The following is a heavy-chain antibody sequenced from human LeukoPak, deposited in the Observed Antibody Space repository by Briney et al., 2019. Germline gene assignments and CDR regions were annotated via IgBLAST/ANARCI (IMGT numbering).Heavy chain of an antibody. CDR1: GFTFSSYS. V-gene: IGHV3-21*01. Sequence: GGSLRLSCAASGFTFSSYSMNWVRQAPGKGLEWVSSISSSSSYIYYADSVKGRSTISRDNAKNSLYLQMNSLRAEDTAVYYRARDRASSSWYGPSDYGMDVWGQGTTVTVSS. CDR2: ISSSSSYI. CDR3: ARDRASSSWYGPSDYGMDV. D-gene: IGHD6-13*01. J-gene: IGHJ6*02.